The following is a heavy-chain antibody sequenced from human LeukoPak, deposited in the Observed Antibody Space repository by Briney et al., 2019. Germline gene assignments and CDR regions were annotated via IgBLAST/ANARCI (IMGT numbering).Heavy chain of an antibody. CDR2: IRYDGSNK. J-gene: IGHJ4*02. CDR3: AKEGYSSGWFFDY. V-gene: IGHV3-30*02. D-gene: IGHD6-19*01. Sequence: GGSLRLSCAASGFTFSSYGMHWVRQAPGKGLEWVAFIRYDGSNKYYADSVKGRFTISRDNSKNTLYLQMNSLRAEDTAVYYCAKEGYSSGWFFDYWGQGTLVTVSS. CDR1: GFTFSSYG.